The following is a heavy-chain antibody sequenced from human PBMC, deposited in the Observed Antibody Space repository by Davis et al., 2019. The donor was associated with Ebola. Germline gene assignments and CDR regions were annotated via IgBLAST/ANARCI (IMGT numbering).Heavy chain of an antibody. J-gene: IGHJ5*02. V-gene: IGHV3-7*01. CDR2: INQDGSAK. Sequence: GASLKISCAASGSIFSSDWICWVRQAPGKGLEWVAIINQDGSAKYYVDSVKGRFTISRDNAKNALYLQMSSMGAEDATEYYCARGLLEWLHNWFDPWGQGTLVTVSS. CDR1: GSIFSSDW. D-gene: IGHD3-3*01. CDR3: ARGLLEWLHNWFDP.